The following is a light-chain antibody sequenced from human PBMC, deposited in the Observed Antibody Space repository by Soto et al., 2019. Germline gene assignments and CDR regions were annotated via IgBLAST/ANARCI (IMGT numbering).Light chain of an antibody. V-gene: IGLV1-44*01. CDR3: EAWDDSLNGPV. CDR2: SDN. CDR1: SSNIGRKT. Sequence: QSVLTQPPSASATPGQRVTISCSGSSSNIGRKTVNWYQQVPGTAPKLVIFSDNQRPSEVPARFSGSKSGTSASLAISGLQSDDEADYYCEAWDDSLNGPVFGGGTKLTVL. J-gene: IGLJ3*02.